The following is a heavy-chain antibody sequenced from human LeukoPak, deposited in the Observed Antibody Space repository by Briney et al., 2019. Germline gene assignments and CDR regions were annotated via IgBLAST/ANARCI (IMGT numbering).Heavy chain of an antibody. J-gene: IGHJ4*02. CDR2: LHYSGTP. D-gene: IGHD5-24*01. V-gene: IGHV4-39*01. CDR3: SRGDDSYKQGNF. Sequence: SETLSLTCTVSDDSISTNSYYWTWIRQPPGKGLEWVARLHYSGTPYYSPSLSSRISIFVDTSKRQFSLQVRSVTASDTALYYCSRGDDSYKQGNFWGQGTLVTVSS. CDR1: DDSISTNSYY.